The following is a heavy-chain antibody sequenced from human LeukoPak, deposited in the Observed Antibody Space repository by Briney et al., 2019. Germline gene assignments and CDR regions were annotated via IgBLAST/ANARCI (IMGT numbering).Heavy chain of an antibody. Sequence: SETLSLTCAVYGGSFSGYYWSWIRQPPGKGLEWIGEINHSGSTNYNPSLKSRVTISVDTSKNQFSLKLSSVTAADTAVYYCARLPVGDTNWFDPWGQGTLVTVSS. CDR2: INHSGST. CDR3: ARLPVGDTNWFDP. J-gene: IGHJ5*02. D-gene: IGHD1-26*01. V-gene: IGHV4-34*01. CDR1: GGSFSGYY.